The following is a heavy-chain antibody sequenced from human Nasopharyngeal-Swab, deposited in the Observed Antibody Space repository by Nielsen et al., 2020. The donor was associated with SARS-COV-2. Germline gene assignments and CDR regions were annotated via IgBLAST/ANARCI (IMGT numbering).Heavy chain of an antibody. Sequence: GESLKISCAASGITFSTYWMSWVRQAPGKGLEWVANIKHDGSEKYYADSVKGRFTISRDNSKNTLYLQMNSLRAEDTAVYYCARDMGIAVAVTGAFDIWGQGTMVTVSS. D-gene: IGHD6-19*01. J-gene: IGHJ3*02. CDR2: IKHDGSEK. CDR1: GITFSTYW. V-gene: IGHV3-7*01. CDR3: ARDMGIAVAVTGAFDI.